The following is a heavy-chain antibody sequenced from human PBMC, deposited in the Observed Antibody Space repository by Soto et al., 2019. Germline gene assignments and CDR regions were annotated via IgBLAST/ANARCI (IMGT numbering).Heavy chain of an antibody. J-gene: IGHJ6*02. Sequence: GGSLRLSCAASGFTFSTSTMNWVRQAPGKGLEWVSSIDGSSIYIYYADSVKGRFTISRDNAKNSLYLQMNSLRAEDTAVYYCARDSSSPGDYYGMDVWGQGTTVTVSS. CDR2: IDGSSIYI. V-gene: IGHV3-21*01. CDR1: GFTFSTST. D-gene: IGHD3-10*01. CDR3: ARDSSSPGDYYGMDV.